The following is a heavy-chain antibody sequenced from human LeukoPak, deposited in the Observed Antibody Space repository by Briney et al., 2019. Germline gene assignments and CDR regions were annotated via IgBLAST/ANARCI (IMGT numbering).Heavy chain of an antibody. CDR2: IYYSGST. CDR3: ARVRGITMVRGVIIFADAFDI. D-gene: IGHD3-10*01. J-gene: IGHJ3*02. V-gene: IGHV4-59*08. CDR1: GGSISSYY. Sequence: PSETLSLTCTGSGGSISSYYWSWIRQPPGKGLEWMGYIYYSGSTNYNPSLKSRVTISVDTSKNQFSLKLSSVTAADTAVYYCARVRGITMVRGVIIFADAFDIWGQGTMVTVSS.